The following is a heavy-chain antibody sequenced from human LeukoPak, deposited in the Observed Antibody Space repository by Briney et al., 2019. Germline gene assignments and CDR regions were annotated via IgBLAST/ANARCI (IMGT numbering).Heavy chain of an antibody. CDR1: ACSISTYY. Sequence: SETLSLTCTVSACSISTYYWSWIRQSPGKGLEWIGYVDYTGSTIYNPSVKSRVTISVDRSRNQFFLRLKSVTAADTAVYYCARQGFTGAWSYWLDYWGQGILVTVSS. V-gene: IGHV4-59*08. CDR2: VDYTGST. CDR3: ARQGFTGAWSYWLDY. J-gene: IGHJ4*02. D-gene: IGHD6-19*01.